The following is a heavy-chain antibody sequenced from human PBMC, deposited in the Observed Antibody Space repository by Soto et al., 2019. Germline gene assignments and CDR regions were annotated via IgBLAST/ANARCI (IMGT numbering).Heavy chain of an antibody. J-gene: IGHJ4*02. Sequence: QVQLVQSGAEVKKPGASVKVSCKASGYTFASYAISWMRQAPGQGLEWMGWISAYNGNTNYAQKLQGRVTMTTDTSTSTDYMELSSLRSDDTAGYSCARDPPPPDYWGQGTLVTVSS. CDR3: ARDPPPPDY. V-gene: IGHV1-18*01. CDR2: ISAYNGNT. CDR1: GYTFASYA.